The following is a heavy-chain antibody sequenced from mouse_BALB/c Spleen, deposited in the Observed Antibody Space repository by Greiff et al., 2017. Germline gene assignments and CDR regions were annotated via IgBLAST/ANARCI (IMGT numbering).Heavy chain of an antibody. CDR2: IYPGNSDT. CDR3: TRSGDGYYVSAWFAY. CDR1: GYTFTSYW. D-gene: IGHD2-3*01. V-gene: IGHV1-5*01. J-gene: IGHJ3*01. Sequence: VHVKQSGTVLARPGASVKMSCKASGYTFTSYWMHWVKQRPGQGLEWIGAIYPGNSDTSYNQKFKGKAKLTAVTSTSTAYMELSSLTNEDSAVYYCTRSGDGYYVSAWFAYWGQGTLVTVSA.